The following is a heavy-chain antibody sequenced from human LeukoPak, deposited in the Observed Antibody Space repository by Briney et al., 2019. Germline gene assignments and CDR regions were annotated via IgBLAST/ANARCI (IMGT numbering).Heavy chain of an antibody. D-gene: IGHD3-22*01. V-gene: IGHV3-23*01. J-gene: IGHJ4*02. CDR2: ISGSGGST. CDR1: GFTFSSYA. Sequence: GGSLRLSCAASGFTFSSYAMSWVRQAPGKGLEWVSAISGSGGSTYYADSVKGRFTISRDNSKNTLYLQMNSLRAEDTAVYYYAKDPGDYYDSSGYWYFDYWGQGTLVTVSS. CDR3: AKDPGDYYDSSGYWYFDY.